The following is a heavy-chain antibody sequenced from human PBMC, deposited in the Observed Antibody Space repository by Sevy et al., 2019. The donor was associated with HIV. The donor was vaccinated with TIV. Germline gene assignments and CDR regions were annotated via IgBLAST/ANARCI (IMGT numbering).Heavy chain of an antibody. D-gene: IGHD2-15*01. CDR1: GYTFTGYY. CDR2: INPNSGGT. V-gene: IGHV1-2*02. CDR3: ARTVVRPVGFDI. J-gene: IGHJ3*02. Sequence: ASVKVSCKASGYTFTGYYMHWVRQAPGQGLEGMGWINPNSGGTNYAKKFQGRVTMTRDTSISTAYMELSRLRSDDTAVYYCARTVVRPVGFDIWGQGTMVTVSS.